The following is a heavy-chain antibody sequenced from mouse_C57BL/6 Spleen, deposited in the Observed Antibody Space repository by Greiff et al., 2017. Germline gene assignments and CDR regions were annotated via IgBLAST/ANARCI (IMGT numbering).Heavy chain of an antibody. CDR3: ARQVGLRRDYAMDY. CDR1: GFSLTSYG. J-gene: IGHJ4*01. V-gene: IGHV2-2*01. D-gene: IGHD1-1*02. Sequence: VPGVESGPGLVQPSQSLSITCTVSGFSLTSYGVHWVRQSPGKGLEWLGVIWSGGSTDYNAAFISRLSIRKDNSKSQVFFKMISLQADDTAIYYCARQVGLRRDYAMDYWGQGTSVTVSS. CDR2: IWSGGST.